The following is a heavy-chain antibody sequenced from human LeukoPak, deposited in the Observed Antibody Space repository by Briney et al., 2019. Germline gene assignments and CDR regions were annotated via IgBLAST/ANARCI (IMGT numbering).Heavy chain of an antibody. V-gene: IGHV3-21*04. CDR1: GFTFSDYN. J-gene: IGHJ4*02. Sequence: ETLSLSCAASGFTFSDYNNNWCCQAPPQALERVSSITSTCTYIFYGDSVKSRFTISRDNARNSLYLQMSGLRPEDTAVYYCAKDPPVSGPTKGGQNFDYWGQGTLVTVSS. D-gene: IGHD6-19*01. CDR2: ITSTCTYI. CDR3: AKDPPVSGPTKGGQNFDY.